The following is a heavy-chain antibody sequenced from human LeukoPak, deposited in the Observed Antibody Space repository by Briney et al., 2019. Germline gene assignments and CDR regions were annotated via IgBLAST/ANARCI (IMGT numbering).Heavy chain of an antibody. CDR1: GFSFSNYA. Sequence: GGSLRLSCAASGFSFSNYAMAWVRQAPGKGLEWVSGISAGGTRTYYADSVRGRFTIFRDNSMDTVYLQMNSLRAEDTAVYYCARVSGYYPYYFDYWGQGTLVTVSS. CDR3: ARVSGYYPYYFDY. CDR2: ISAGGTRT. J-gene: IGHJ4*02. V-gene: IGHV3-23*01. D-gene: IGHD3-22*01.